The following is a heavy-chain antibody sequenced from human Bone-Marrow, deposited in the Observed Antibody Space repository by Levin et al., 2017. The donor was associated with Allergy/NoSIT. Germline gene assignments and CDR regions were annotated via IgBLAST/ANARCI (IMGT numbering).Heavy chain of an antibody. CDR2: ICWDDDR. V-gene: IGHV2-5*02. J-gene: IGHJ4*02. CDR3: AQLVEAAFDY. D-gene: IGHD1-26*01. Sequence: SGPTLVKPTQTLTLTCTVSGFSLSATGVGVGWIRQPPGKALEWLALICWDDDRRYSPSLKSRLTITKDSSKNHVVLTMTNMDPVDTGTYYCAQLVEAAFDYWGQGTLVTVSS. CDR1: GFSLSATGVG.